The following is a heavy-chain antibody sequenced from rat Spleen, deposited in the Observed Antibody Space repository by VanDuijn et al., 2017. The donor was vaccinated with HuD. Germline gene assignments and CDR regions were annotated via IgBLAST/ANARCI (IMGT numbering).Heavy chain of an antibody. J-gene: IGHJ4*01. D-gene: IGHD4-3*01. CDR1: GFSLTSYN. Sequence: QVQLKESGPGLVQPSQTLSLTCTVAGFSLTSYNVHWVRQPPGKGLEWMGVIWTGGSTAYNSLLKSRLSISRDTSKSQVFLKMNSLQTEDTATYYCARIRGRGGFYVMDAWGQGASVTVSS. CDR3: ARIRGRGGFYVMDA. V-gene: IGHV2-30*01. CDR2: IWTGGST.